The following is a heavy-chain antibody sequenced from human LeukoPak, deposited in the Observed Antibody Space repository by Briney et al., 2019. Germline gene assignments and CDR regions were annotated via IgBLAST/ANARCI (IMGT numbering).Heavy chain of an antibody. Sequence: GGSLRLSCAASGFTVSSNYMSWVRQAPGKGLEWVSVIYGGGNTYYADSVKGRFTISRDNSKNTLYVQMNSLRAEDTAVYYCASSPPPMTTVTKGEVDYWGQGTLVTVSS. D-gene: IGHD4-11*01. J-gene: IGHJ4*02. CDR1: GFTVSSNY. CDR2: IYGGGNT. V-gene: IGHV3-53*01. CDR3: ASSPPPMTTVTKGEVDY.